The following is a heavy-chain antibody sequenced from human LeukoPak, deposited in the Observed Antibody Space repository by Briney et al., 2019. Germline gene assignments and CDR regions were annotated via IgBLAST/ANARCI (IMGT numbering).Heavy chain of an antibody. CDR3: ARAFGWRARAFDI. Sequence: ASVKVSCKASGYTFTGYYIHWVRQAPGQGLEWMGWINPNSGGTDYARRFRGRVTMTRDTSISTAYMELSSLRSDDTAVYYCARAFGWRARAFDIWGQGTMVTVSS. CDR1: GYTFTGYY. CDR2: INPNSGGT. V-gene: IGHV1-2*02. J-gene: IGHJ3*02. D-gene: IGHD3-10*01.